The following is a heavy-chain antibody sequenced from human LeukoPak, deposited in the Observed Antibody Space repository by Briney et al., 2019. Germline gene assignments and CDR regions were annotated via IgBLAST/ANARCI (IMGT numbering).Heavy chain of an antibody. Sequence: GRSLRLSCAASGFTFSNFAMHWVRQAPGKGLEWVAIISYDGSNQYYADSVKGRFTFSRDSSQNTLYLQMNSLRAEDTAVYYCARELTGYWQQYWGQGTLVTVSS. CDR3: ARELTGYWQQY. CDR2: ISYDGSNQ. D-gene: IGHD3-9*01. V-gene: IGHV3-30*04. J-gene: IGHJ4*02. CDR1: GFTFSNFA.